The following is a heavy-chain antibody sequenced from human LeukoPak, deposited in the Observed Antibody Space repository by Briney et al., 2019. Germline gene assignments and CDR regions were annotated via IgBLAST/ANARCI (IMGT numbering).Heavy chain of an antibody. CDR3: ALAPNSNWFDF. Sequence: SSETLSLTCTVSGDSISNFYWNWIRQSPGKGLEWIGNIHYSGSSVYNPSLKSRGTISMDTSRKQFFLKLNSVTAADTAVYFCALAPNSNWFDFWGPGTLVTVSS. CDR1: GDSISNFY. D-gene: IGHD2-8*01. V-gene: IGHV4-59*03. CDR2: IHYSGSS. J-gene: IGHJ5*01.